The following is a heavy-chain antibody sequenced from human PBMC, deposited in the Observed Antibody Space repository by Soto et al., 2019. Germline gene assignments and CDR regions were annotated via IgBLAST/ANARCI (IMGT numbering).Heavy chain of an antibody. CDR2: IIVGGGNT. CDR3: AAELDRVGVCCSFDI. CDR1: GFTFSSSA. J-gene: IGHJ3*02. Sequence: QMQVVQSGPEVKTPGSSVKVSCKASGFTFSSSAIQWVRQARGQPLEWIGWIIVGGGNTNYAQKLQGGIIITRDMSTSKAYMELNSLTSEDTAVYYCAAELDRVGVCCSFDIWGQGTMVTVSS. V-gene: IGHV1-58*02. D-gene: IGHD2-8*01.